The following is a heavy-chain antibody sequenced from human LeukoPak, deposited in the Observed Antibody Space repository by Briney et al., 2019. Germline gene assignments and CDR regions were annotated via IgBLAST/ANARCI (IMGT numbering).Heavy chain of an antibody. J-gene: IGHJ3*02. CDR1: GFTFSSHW. CDR2: INQDGSER. CDR3: ARDSEYSSSFAFDI. Sequence: PGGSLRLSCAASGFTFSSHWMTWVRQAPGKGLEWVANINQDGSERYYVDSVKGRFTISRDNAKNSLYLQMNSLRAEDTAVYCCARDSEYSSSFAFDIWGQGTMVTVSS. V-gene: IGHV3-7*01. D-gene: IGHD6-13*01.